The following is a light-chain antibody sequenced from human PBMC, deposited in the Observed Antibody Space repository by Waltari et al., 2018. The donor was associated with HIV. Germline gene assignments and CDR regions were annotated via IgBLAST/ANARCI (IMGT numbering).Light chain of an antibody. V-gene: IGKV3-15*01. CDR3: QQYRDWPQYT. CDR1: ERVGQN. J-gene: IGKJ2*01. Sequence: EVVLTQSPLILPVSPGERVTLSCRASERVGQNISWYQQRPGPPTRVGIYDGYTRATGFPLRFSGRWSGSDFSLTITNLKSEDIALYFCQQYRDWPQYTFGQGTKLDIK. CDR2: DGY.